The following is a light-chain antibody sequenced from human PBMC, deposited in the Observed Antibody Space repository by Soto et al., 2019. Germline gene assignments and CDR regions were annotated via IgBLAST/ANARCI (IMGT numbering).Light chain of an antibody. Sequence: EIVMTQSPATLSVSPGERATLSCRASQSVSSNLAWYQQKPGQAPRLLIYGASTGANGFPARFSGSGSGPEFTLTISSLQSEDFAVYYCQQYNNWPITFGQGTRLEIK. CDR3: QQYNNWPIT. J-gene: IGKJ5*01. CDR1: QSVSSN. CDR2: GAS. V-gene: IGKV3-15*01.